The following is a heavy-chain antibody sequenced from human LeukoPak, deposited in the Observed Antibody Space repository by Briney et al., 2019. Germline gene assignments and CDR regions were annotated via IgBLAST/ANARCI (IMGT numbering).Heavy chain of an antibody. D-gene: IGHD3-3*01. V-gene: IGHV4-31*03. CDR3: ARPIRTFWSGYYTRNWFDP. CDR1: GGSISSGGYY. CDR2: IYYSGST. Sequence: PSETLSLTCTVSGGSISSGGYYWSWIRQHPGKGLEWIGYIYYSGSTFYNPSLKSRVTISADTSKNQFSLKLSSVTAADTAVYYCARPIRTFWSGYYTRNWFDPWGQGTLVTVSS. J-gene: IGHJ5*02.